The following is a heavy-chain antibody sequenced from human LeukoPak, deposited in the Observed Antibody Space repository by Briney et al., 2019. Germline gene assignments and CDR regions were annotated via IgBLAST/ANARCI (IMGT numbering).Heavy chain of an antibody. J-gene: IGHJ6*03. D-gene: IGHD3-3*01. CDR3: AREVDLDYNFYYMDV. CDR2: INWNGDRT. CDR1: GFTFDDYG. V-gene: IGHV3-20*04. Sequence: GGSLRLSCAASGFTFDDYGMSWVRQAPGKGLEWVSGINWNGDRTGYADSVKGRFTISRDNAWNSLYLQMNSLRDEDTALYYCAREVDLDYNFYYMDVWGKGTTVTVSS.